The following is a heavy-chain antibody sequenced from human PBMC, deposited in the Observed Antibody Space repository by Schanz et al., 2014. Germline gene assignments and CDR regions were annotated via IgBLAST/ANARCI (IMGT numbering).Heavy chain of an antibody. CDR2: VRTKDNHYAT. D-gene: IGHD4-4*01. J-gene: IGHJ5*02. CDR3: ASYDNSGPYYLNH. CDR1: GFSFVDAW. Sequence: VQLVESGGGLVQPGGSLRLSCAASGFSFVDAWMSWVRQASGKGLEWVGRVRTKDNHYATSYGASVSGRFTISRDDSKNTAYLQMNSLRTGDTAMYYCASYDNSGPYYLNHWGRGTLVTVSS. V-gene: IGHV3-73*01.